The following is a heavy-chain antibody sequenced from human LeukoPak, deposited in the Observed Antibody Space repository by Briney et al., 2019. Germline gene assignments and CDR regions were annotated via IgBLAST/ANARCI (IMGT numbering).Heavy chain of an antibody. V-gene: IGHV1-3*01. J-gene: IGHJ4*02. CDR3: ARSGIVDTGSSYFDY. CDR2: INAGNGNT. D-gene: IGHD1-26*01. CDR1: GYTFTNSA. Sequence: ASVKVSCKASGYTFTNSAMHWVRQAPGQRLEWMGWINAGNGNTKYLQKFQDRVTISRDTSASTAYMELSSLRSEDTAVYYCARSGIVDTGSSYFDYWGQGTLVTVSS.